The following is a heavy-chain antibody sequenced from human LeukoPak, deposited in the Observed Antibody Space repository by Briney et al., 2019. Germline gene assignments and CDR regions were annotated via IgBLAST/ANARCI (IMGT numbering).Heavy chain of an antibody. Sequence: QPEGSLRLSCSASGFTFSSYTMHWVRQAPGKGLESVSGISTNGGDTYHADSVKGRFTISRDNSKNTLYLQMTSLRAEDTAVYYCARVYYSYGVFDYWGQGTLVTVSS. V-gene: IGHV3-64*04. D-gene: IGHD5-18*01. CDR3: ARVYYSYGVFDY. J-gene: IGHJ4*02. CDR1: GFTFSSYT. CDR2: ISTNGGDT.